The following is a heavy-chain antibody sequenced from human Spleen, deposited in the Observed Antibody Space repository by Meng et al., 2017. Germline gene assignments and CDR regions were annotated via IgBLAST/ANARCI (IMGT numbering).Heavy chain of an antibody. Sequence: QVQLQQWGAGLLKPSETLSLTCAVYGGSFSGYYWSWIRQPPGKDLEWIGEINHNGSTHYNPSLTSRVSISVDTSKNQFSLKLTSVTAADTAMYYCARGRGYNSQLYNWFDPWGQGTLVTVSS. D-gene: IGHD3-10*01. CDR1: GGSFSGYY. CDR2: INHNGST. CDR3: ARGRGYNSQLYNWFDP. J-gene: IGHJ5*02. V-gene: IGHV4-34*01.